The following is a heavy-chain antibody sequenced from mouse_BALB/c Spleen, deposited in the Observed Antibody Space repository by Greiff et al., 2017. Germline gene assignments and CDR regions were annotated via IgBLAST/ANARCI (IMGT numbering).Heavy chain of an antibody. CDR1: GFTFSSYG. J-gene: IGHJ4*01. V-gene: IGHV5-6*02. CDR2: ISSGGSYT. D-gene: IGHD2-14*01. Sequence: EVKLEESGGDLVKPGGSLKLSCAASGFTFSSYGMSWVRQTPDKRLEWVATISSGGSYTYYPDSVKGRFTISRDNAKNTLYLQMSSLKSEDTAMYYCARHGDRYDVGDYAMDYWGQGTSVTVSS. CDR3: ARHGDRYDVGDYAMDY.